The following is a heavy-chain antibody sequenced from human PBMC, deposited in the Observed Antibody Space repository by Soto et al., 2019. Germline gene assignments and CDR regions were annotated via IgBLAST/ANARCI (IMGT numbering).Heavy chain of an antibody. CDR1: SGSISSSNW. CDR3: ARRSVRIAVLEGFDY. CDR2: IYHSGST. Sequence: QVQLQESGPGLVKPSGTLSLTCAVSSGSISSSNWWSWVRQPPGKGLEWIGEIYHSGSTNYNPSLKSRVTISVDKSKNQISLKLSSVTAADTAVYYCARRSVRIAVLEGFDYWGQGTLVTVSS. V-gene: IGHV4-4*02. J-gene: IGHJ4*02. D-gene: IGHD6-19*01.